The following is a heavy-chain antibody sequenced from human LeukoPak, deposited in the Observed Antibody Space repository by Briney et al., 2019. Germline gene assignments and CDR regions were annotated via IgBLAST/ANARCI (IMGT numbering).Heavy chain of an antibody. CDR3: VKSRGRYDNSGWRTFDY. D-gene: IGHD6-19*01. V-gene: IGHV3-23*01. CDR1: GFTFSRCA. J-gene: IGHJ4*02. Sequence: GGSLRLSCAASGFTFSRCAMIWVRQAPGKGLEWVSTISYRSDTTYYADSVRGRFTISRDNSKSTVFLHMNSLRAEDTAVYYCVKSRGRYDNSGWRTFDYWGQGTLVTVSS. CDR2: ISYRSDTT.